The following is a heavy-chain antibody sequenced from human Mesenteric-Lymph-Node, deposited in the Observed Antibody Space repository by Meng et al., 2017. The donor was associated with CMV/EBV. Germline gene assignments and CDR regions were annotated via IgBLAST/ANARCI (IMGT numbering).Heavy chain of an antibody. V-gene: IGHV4-59*01. Sequence: SETLSLTCTVSGGSISRYYWSWIRQTPRKGLEWIGSIDYSGTNYNPSLKSRVTISVDTSKNQFSLKLSSVTAADTAVYYCARDMMVRGVIIGPYYYYYGMDVWGQGTTVTVSS. CDR2: IDYSGT. D-gene: IGHD3-10*01. CDR1: GGSISRYY. J-gene: IGHJ6*02. CDR3: ARDMMVRGVIIGPYYYYYGMDV.